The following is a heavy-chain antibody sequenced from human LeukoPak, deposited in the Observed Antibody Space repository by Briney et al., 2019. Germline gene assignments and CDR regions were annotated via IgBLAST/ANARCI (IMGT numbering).Heavy chain of an antibody. J-gene: IGHJ4*02. Sequence: SETLSLTCTVSGYSISSGYYWGWIRQPPGKGLEWIGSIYHSGSTYYNPSLKSRVTISVDTSKNQFSLKLSSVTAADTAVYYCARGVPYSGSTFDYWGQGTLVTVSS. CDR1: GYSISSGYY. CDR3: ARGVPYSGSTFDY. CDR2: IYHSGST. V-gene: IGHV4-38-2*02. D-gene: IGHD1-26*01.